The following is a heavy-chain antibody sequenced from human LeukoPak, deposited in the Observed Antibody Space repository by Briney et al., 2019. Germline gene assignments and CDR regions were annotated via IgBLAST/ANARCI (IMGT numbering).Heavy chain of an antibody. CDR2: IYYSGST. J-gene: IGHJ3*02. Sequence: SETLSLTCSVSGGSINSDYWNWIRQPPGKGLEWIGYIYYSGSTNYNPSLKSRVTISVDTSKNQFSLKLSSVTAADTAVYYCARGTHDDAFDIWGQGTMVTVSS. V-gene: IGHV4-59*01. CDR3: ARGTHDDAFDI. CDR1: GGSINSDY.